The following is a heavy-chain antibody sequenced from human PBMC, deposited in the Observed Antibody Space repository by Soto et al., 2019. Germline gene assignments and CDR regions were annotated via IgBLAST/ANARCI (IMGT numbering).Heavy chain of an antibody. V-gene: IGHV4-39*02. J-gene: IGHJ6*02. Sequence: XASLSLTCTVSGGSISSSSYYWGWIRQPPGKGLEWIGSIYYSGSTYYNPSLKSRVTISVDTSKNQFSLKLSSVTAADTAVYYCARDSNYDAWVGYYYYGMDVWGQRTTVTVSS. CDR3: ARDSNYDAWVGYYYYGMDV. CDR2: IYYSGST. CDR1: GGSISSSSYY. D-gene: IGHD4-4*01.